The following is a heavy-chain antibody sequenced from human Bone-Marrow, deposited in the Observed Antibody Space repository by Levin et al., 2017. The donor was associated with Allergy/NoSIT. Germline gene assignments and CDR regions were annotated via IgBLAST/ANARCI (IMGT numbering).Heavy chain of an antibody. D-gene: IGHD3-10*01. CDR3: AKEGYNTHHSEIDS. J-gene: IGHJ4*02. CDR2: ISGGYST. V-gene: IGHV3-23*01. Sequence: GASVKVSCAASGFSFASYAMTWVRQAPGRGLEWVSSISGGYSTYYADFVKGRFTISRDNSKNTLYLQMTSLRAEDTAVYYCAKEGYNTHHSEIDSWGQGTLVTVSS. CDR1: GFSFASYA.